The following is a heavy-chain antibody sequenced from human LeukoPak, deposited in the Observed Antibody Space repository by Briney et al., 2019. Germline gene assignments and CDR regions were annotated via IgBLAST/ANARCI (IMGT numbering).Heavy chain of an antibody. D-gene: IGHD3-22*01. CDR1: GFTFDDYA. CDR3: ARVPVPLYDSSGYYDY. J-gene: IGHJ4*02. V-gene: IGHV3-43D*03. CDR2: ISWDGGST. Sequence: PGGSLRLSCAASGFTFDDYAMRWVRQAPGKGLEWVSLISWDGGSTYYADSLKGRFTISRDNSKNSLYLQMNSLRAEDMAVYYCARVPVPLYDSSGYYDYWGQGTLVTVSS.